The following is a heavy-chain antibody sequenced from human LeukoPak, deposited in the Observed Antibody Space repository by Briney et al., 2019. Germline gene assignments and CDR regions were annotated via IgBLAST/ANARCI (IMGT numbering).Heavy chain of an antibody. V-gene: IGHV1-2*06. D-gene: IGHD3-22*01. CDR2: INPNSGGT. J-gene: IGHJ2*01. CDR1: GYTFTGYY. Sequence: ASVKVSCKASGYTFTGYYMHWVRQAPGQGLEWMGRINPNSGGTNYAQKFQGRVTMTRDTSISTAYMELSRLRSEDTAVYYCATAQRYYYDSSGGFDLWGRGTLVTVSS. CDR3: ATAQRYYYDSSGGFDL.